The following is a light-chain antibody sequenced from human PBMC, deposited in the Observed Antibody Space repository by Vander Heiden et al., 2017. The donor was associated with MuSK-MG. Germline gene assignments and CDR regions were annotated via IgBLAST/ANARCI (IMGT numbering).Light chain of an antibody. CDR3: NSRNSSRNHLV. CDR1: SVRSHY. CDR2: GKS. J-gene: IGLJ3*02. V-gene: IGLV3-19*01. Sequence: SYELTQDTAVSVALGQTVRITCQGDSVRSHYASWYQHKPEQAPGLVMYGKSNRPSGIPDRFSGSSSGSTASLTITGAQAEDEADYYCNSRNSSRNHLVFGGGTKLTVL.